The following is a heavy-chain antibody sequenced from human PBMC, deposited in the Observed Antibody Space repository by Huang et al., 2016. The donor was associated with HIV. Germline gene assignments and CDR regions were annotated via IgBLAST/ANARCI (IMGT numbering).Heavy chain of an antibody. J-gene: IGHJ5*02. D-gene: IGHD3-10*01. V-gene: IGHV4-34*02. CDR2: INHLGSS. CDR3: ARDATKNPRGWFDP. CDR1: GGSLSGYY. Sequence: QVHLQQWGAGLLKSAETLSLTCAVYGGSLSGYYWCWLRQTPGKGLEWIGEINHLGSSNYNPSLKSRVSISMDGSKKQFSLKLRSISDADTAVYFCARDATKNPRGWFDPWGQGTLVTVSS.